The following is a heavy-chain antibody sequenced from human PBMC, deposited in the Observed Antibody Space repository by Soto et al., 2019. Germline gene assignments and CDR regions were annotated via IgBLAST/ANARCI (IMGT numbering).Heavy chain of an antibody. CDR3: ARGYCSRTSCFDFDY. Sequence: PGGSLSLSCAASGFTFSYYGIHWVRQAPGKGLYLFAFICFVVGIKPFAVSVKGRLTISRAISNNTFFLQMDSLRAEDTVLYYCARGYCSRTSCFDFDYWGQGTLVTVSS. V-gene: IGHV3-33*01. D-gene: IGHD2-2*01. CDR2: ICFVVGIK. J-gene: IGHJ4*02. CDR1: GFTFSYYG.